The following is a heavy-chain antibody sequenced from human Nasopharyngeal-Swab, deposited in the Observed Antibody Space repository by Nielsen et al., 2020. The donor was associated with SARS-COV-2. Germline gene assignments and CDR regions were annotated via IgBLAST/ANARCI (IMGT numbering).Heavy chain of an antibody. V-gene: IGHV4-39*01. CDR1: GGSISSSTYY. J-gene: IGHJ4*02. Sequence: SETLSLTCTVSGGSISSSTYYWAWIRQPPGKGLEWIGSIYYGGSTYYNPSLKSRVTISVDTSKNQFSLKLNPVTAADTAVYYCATLSSSWYEYYFDYWGQGTLVTVSS. D-gene: IGHD6-13*01. CDR3: ATLSSSWYEYYFDY. CDR2: IYYGGST.